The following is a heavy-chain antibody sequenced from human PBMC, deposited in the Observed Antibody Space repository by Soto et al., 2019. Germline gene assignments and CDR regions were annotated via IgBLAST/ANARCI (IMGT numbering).Heavy chain of an antibody. Sequence: ASVKGSCKASGGSFSSDTISWGRQAPGQGLEWMGRIIPILDIANYAQKFQGRVTITADKSTSTAYMELSSLRSEDTAVYYCARDRGGYEIIWGQGTLVTVSS. CDR3: ARDRGGYEII. CDR1: GGSFSSDT. V-gene: IGHV1-69*04. J-gene: IGHJ4*02. CDR2: IIPILDIA. D-gene: IGHD5-12*01.